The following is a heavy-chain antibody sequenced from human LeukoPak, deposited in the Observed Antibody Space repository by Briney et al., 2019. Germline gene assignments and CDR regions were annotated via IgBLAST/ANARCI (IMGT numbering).Heavy chain of an antibody. Sequence: SETLSLTCTVSGGSISSGGYYWSWIRQHPGKGLEWIGYIYYSGSTYYNPSLKSRVTISVDTSKNQFSLKLSSVTAADTAVYYCGRGLQLVDAFDIWGQGTMVTVSS. CDR2: IYYSGST. V-gene: IGHV4-31*03. CDR1: GGSISSGGYY. D-gene: IGHD6-6*01. CDR3: GRGLQLVDAFDI. J-gene: IGHJ3*02.